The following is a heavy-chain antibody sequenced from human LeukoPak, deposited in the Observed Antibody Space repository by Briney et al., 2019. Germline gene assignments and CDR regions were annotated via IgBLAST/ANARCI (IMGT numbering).Heavy chain of an antibody. V-gene: IGHV3-66*02. CDR3: ARLYESSAYGAFDI. Sequence: GGSLRLSCAASGFSVSSCYMGWVRQASGKGLEWVSVLYSAGSTFYPDSVKGRFTISRDNSQNMLFLQMDSLRAEDTAVYYCARLYESSAYGAFDIWGQGTLGT. CDR2: LYSAGST. J-gene: IGHJ3*02. D-gene: IGHD3-22*01. CDR1: GFSVSSCY.